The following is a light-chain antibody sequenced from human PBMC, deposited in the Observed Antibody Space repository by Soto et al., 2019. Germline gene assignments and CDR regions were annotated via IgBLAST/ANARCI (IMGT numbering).Light chain of an antibody. CDR3: QLYGSSPLT. V-gene: IGKV3-20*01. CDR2: GAS. CDR1: QSVSSTF. Sequence: EIVLTQSPGTLSLSPGEGATLSCRASQSVSSTFLAWYQQKPGQAPRLLIYGASSRATGIPDRFSGSGSGKEFTLTISRLEPEDYAVYYCQLYGSSPLTFGGGTKVEIK. J-gene: IGKJ4*01.